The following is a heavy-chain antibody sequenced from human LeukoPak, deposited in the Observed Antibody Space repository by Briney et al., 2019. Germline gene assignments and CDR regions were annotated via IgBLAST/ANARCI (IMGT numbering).Heavy chain of an antibody. Sequence: GGSLRLSCAASGFTFDDYAMHWVRQAPGKGLEWVAAISFDGSNKYYADSVKGRFTISRDNSKDTLYLQMNSLRAEDTAVYYCARDLMYYHDSSGDYWGQGTPVTVSS. J-gene: IGHJ4*02. CDR2: ISFDGSNK. CDR1: GFTFDDYA. D-gene: IGHD3-22*01. V-gene: IGHV3-30*04. CDR3: ARDLMYYHDSSGDY.